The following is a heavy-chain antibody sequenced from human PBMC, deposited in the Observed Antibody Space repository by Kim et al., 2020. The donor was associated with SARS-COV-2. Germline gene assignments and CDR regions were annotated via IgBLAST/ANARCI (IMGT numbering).Heavy chain of an antibody. CDR1: GGSISSYY. Sequence: SETLSLTCTVSGGSISSYYWSWIRQPPGKGLEWIGYIYYSGSTNYNPSLKSRVTISVDTSKNQFSLKLSSVTAADTAVYYCARYFNVLRYFDWNGDVGWFDPWGQGTLVTVSS. D-gene: IGHD3-9*01. J-gene: IGHJ5*02. V-gene: IGHV4-59*13. CDR2: IYYSGST. CDR3: ARYFNVLRYFDWNGDVGWFDP.